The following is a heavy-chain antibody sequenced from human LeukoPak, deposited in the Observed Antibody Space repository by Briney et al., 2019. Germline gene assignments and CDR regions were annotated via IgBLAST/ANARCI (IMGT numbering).Heavy chain of an antibody. D-gene: IGHD6-19*01. J-gene: IGHJ4*02. Sequence: ETLSLTCTVSGGSISSGSYYWSWVRQAPGKGLEWVSTFSGSGYSTYYADSVKGRFTISRDSSKNTLYLQMNSLRAEDTAVYYCAKGGSSSWDYFDYWGQGTLVTVSS. CDR1: GGSISSGSYY. CDR3: AKGGSSSWDYFDY. CDR2: FSGSGYST. V-gene: IGHV3-23*01.